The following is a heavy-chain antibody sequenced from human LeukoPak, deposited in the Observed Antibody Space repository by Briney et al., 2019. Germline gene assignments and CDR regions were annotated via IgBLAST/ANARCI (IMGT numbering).Heavy chain of an antibody. J-gene: IGHJ4*02. D-gene: IGHD6-13*01. V-gene: IGHV5-51*01. CDR3: ARRIAATGREFDY. Sequence: GKSLKISCKRSGFSFANYWIAWARQMPGEGLEWMGIMNPANSDSRYSPSFQGQVTFSADKSISTAYLQWSSLKASDSAMYYCARRIAATGREFDYWGQGTLVTVSS. CDR1: GFSFANYW. CDR2: MNPANSDS.